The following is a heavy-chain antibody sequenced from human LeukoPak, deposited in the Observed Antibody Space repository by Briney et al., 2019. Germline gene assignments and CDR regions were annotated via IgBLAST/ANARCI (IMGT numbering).Heavy chain of an antibody. CDR3: ARGGTIAAASWLDYYYMDV. J-gene: IGHJ6*03. CDR2: IIPIFGTA. CDR1: GGTFSSYA. V-gene: IGHV1-69*06. Sequence: ASVKVSCKASGGTFSSYAISWVRQAPGQGLEWMGGIIPIFGTANYAQKFQGRVTITADKSTSTAYMELSSLRSEDTAVYYCARGGTIAAASWLDYYYMDVWGKGTTVTVSS. D-gene: IGHD6-13*01.